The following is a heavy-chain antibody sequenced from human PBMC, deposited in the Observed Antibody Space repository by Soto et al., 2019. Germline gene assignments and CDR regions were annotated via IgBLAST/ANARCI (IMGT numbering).Heavy chain of an antibody. J-gene: IGHJ6*02. D-gene: IGHD3-10*01. Sequence: ASVKVSCKVSGYTLTELSMHWVRQAPGKGLEWMGGFDPEDGETIYAQKFQGRATMTEDTSTDTAYMELSSLRSEDTAVYYCASTDGGDYYYYGMDVWGQGTTVTVSS. CDR3: ASTDGGDYYYYGMDV. CDR1: GYTLTELS. V-gene: IGHV1-24*01. CDR2: FDPEDGET.